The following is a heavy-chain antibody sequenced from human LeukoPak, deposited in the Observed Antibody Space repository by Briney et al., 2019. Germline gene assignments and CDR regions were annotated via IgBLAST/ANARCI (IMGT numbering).Heavy chain of an antibody. CDR1: GGSISSSTYY. Sequence: SETLSLTCTGSGGSISSSTYYWGWIRQPPGKGLEWIGSIYYSGTTYYNPSLKSRVTISVDMSKDQFSLKLSSVTAADTAVYYCARQDNYYFDYWGQGILVTVSS. CDR2: IYYSGTT. J-gene: IGHJ4*02. V-gene: IGHV4-39*01. D-gene: IGHD1-20*01. CDR3: ARQDNYYFDY.